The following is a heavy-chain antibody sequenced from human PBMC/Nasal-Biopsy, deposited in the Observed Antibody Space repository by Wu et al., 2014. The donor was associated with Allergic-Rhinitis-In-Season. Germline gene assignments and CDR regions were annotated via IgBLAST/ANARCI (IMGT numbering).Heavy chain of an antibody. J-gene: IGHJ5*02. CDR3: ARHAYSGNYFGPGDWFDP. CDR1: GASISRSRYY. Sequence: TLSLTCTVSGASISRSRYYWGWIRQPPGKGLEWIGSMYYSGSTYYNPSLKSRVTISVDTPKNQFSLKLSSVTAADTAVYYCARHAYSGNYFGPGDWFDPWGQGNLVTVSS. CDR2: MYYSGST. V-gene: IGHV4-39*01. D-gene: IGHD1-26*01.